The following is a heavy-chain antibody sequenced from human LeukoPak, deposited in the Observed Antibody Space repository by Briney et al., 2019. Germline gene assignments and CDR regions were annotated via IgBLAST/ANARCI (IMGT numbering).Heavy chain of an antibody. D-gene: IGHD5-12*01. CDR1: GFTFSSYA. CDR2: ISSNGGRT. V-gene: IGHV3-64D*06. CDR3: ASPYSGYDYNFDH. Sequence: PGGSLRLSCSASGFTFSSYAMHWARQAPGKGLEYVSSISSNGGRTYYADSVKGRFTISRDNSKNTLFLQMSSPRTEDTAVYYCASPYSGYDYNFDHWGQGTLVTVSS. J-gene: IGHJ4*02.